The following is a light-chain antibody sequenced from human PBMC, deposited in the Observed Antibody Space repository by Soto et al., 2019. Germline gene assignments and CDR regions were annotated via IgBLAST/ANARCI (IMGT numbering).Light chain of an antibody. J-gene: IGKJ1*01. CDR2: DAS. V-gene: IGKV1-5*01. CDR3: QHYNSYSGT. CDR1: QSIGNW. Sequence: SQLPMYLSSVSASVGDRVTITCRASQSIGNWLAWYQQKPGKAPKLLIYDASSLESGVPSRFSGSGSGTEFALTISSLQPDDFATYYCQHYNSYSGTFGQGTKVDIK.